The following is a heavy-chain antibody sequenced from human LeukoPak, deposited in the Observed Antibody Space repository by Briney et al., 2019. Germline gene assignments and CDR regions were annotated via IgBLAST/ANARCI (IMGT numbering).Heavy chain of an antibody. D-gene: IGHD3-3*01. CDR2: INHSGST. Sequence: PSETLSLTCAVYGGSFSGYYWSWIRQPPGKGLEWIGEINHSGSTNYNPSLKSRVTISVDTSKNQFSLKLSSVTAADTAVYYCARRLSGYYVDYWGQGTLVTVSS. CDR3: ARRLSGYYVDY. J-gene: IGHJ4*02. CDR1: GGSFSGYY. V-gene: IGHV4-34*01.